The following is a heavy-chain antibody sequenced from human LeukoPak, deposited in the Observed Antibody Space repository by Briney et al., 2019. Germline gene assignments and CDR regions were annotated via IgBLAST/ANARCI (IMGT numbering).Heavy chain of an antibody. J-gene: IGHJ4*02. V-gene: IGHV3-30*04. D-gene: IGHD1-26*01. Sequence: PGGSLRLSCEPSPFTFRTYAMHWVRQAPGKGLEWVALITYDGSSKYYADSVRGRFSISRDNSKNTLYLEMNSLRRDDTAVYFCARVHTERASLPPFDHWGQGSLVTVSS. CDR3: ARVHTERASLPPFDH. CDR2: ITYDGSSK. CDR1: PFTFRTYA.